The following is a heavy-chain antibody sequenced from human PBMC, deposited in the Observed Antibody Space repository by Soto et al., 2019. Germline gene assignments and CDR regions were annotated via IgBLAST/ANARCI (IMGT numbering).Heavy chain of an antibody. D-gene: IGHD3-16*01. CDR3: ARDGVEITFGGVTDY. CDR2: ISAYNGNT. V-gene: IGHV1-18*01. CDR1: GYTFTCYG. J-gene: IGHJ4*02. Sequence: ASVKVSCKASGYTFTCYGICWVRQAPGQGLEWMGWISAYNGNTNYAQKLQGRVTMTTDTSTSTAYMELRSLRSDDTAVYYCARDGVEITFGGVTDYWGQGTLVTVSS.